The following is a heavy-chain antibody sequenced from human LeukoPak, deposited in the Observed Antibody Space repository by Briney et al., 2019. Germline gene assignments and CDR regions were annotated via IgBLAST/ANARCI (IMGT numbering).Heavy chain of an antibody. CDR3: ARVVPEHKLWFGEPLLDY. V-gene: IGHV1-2*02. CDR1: GYTFTGYY. D-gene: IGHD3-10*01. Sequence: GASVKVSCKASGYTFTGYYLHWVRQAPGQGLEWMGWINPNSGGTNYAQKFQGRVTMTRDTSISTAYMELSRLRSDDTAVYYCARVVPEHKLWFGEPLLDYWGQGTLVTVSS. CDR2: INPNSGGT. J-gene: IGHJ4*02.